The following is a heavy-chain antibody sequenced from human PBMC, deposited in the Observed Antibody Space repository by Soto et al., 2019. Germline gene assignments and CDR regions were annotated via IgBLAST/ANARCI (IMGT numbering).Heavy chain of an antibody. Sequence: SETLSLTCTVSGGSISSYYWSWIRQPPGKGLEWSGYINYSGSTNYNPSLKSRVTISVDTSKNQFSLKLSSVTAADTAVYYCARRDIVATITFWGQGTLVTVSS. CDR3: ARRDIVATITF. D-gene: IGHD5-12*01. V-gene: IGHV4-59*12. J-gene: IGHJ4*02. CDR2: INYSGST. CDR1: GGSISSYY.